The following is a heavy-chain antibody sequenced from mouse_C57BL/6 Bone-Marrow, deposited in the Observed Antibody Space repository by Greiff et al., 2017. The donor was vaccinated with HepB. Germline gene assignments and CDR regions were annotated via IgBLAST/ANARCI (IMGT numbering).Heavy chain of an antibody. J-gene: IGHJ4*01. CDR1: GYAFSSYW. CDR3: AREWLFIMGAMYY. D-gene: IGHD1-1*01. CDR2: IYPGDGDT. Sequence: QVQLQQSGAELVKPGASVKISCKASGYAFSSYWMNWVKQRPGKGLEWIGQIYPGDGDTKSNGKFKGKATLTADKSSSPAYMQLISLTSEDSAVYFCAREWLFIMGAMYYWGQGTSVTVSS. V-gene: IGHV1-80*01.